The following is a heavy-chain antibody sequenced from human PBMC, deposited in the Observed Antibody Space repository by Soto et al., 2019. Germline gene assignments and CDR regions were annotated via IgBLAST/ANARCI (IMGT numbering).Heavy chain of an antibody. V-gene: IGHV4-59*01. CDR2: IYYSGST. CDR3: ARVGDYYYYYGMDV. J-gene: IGHJ6*02. D-gene: IGHD2-21*02. CDR1: GGSISSYY. Sequence: SETLSLTCTVSGGSISSYYWSWIRQPPGKGLEWIGYIYYSGSTNYNPSLKSRVTISVDASKNQFSLKLSSVTAADTAVYYCARVGDYYYYYGMDVWGQGPTVTVSS.